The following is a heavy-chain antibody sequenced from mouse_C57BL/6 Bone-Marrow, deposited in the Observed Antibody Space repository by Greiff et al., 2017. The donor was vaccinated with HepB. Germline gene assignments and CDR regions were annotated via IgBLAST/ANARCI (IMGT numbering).Heavy chain of an antibody. J-gene: IGHJ3*01. CDR1: GYTFTDYE. CDR3: ARDVYDGASWFAY. V-gene: IGHV1-15*01. CDR2: IDPETGGT. D-gene: IGHD2-12*01. Sequence: VQLQESGAELVRPGASVTLSCKASGYTFTDYEMHWVKQTPVHGLEWIGAIDPETGGTAYNQKFKGKAILTADKSSSTAYMELRSLTSEDSAVYYCARDVYDGASWFAYWGQGTLVTVSA.